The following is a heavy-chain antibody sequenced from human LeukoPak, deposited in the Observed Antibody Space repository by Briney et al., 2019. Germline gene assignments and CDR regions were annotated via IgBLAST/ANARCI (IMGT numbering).Heavy chain of an antibody. CDR2: ITFSSSHI. J-gene: IGHJ5*02. Sequence: GGSLRLSCAVSGFTFSNYRMTWVRQAPGKGLECVSSITFSSSHIYYADSVKGRFTISRDNTKDSLYLQMNSLRAEDTAIYYCARGPQFSGPGWFDPWGQGTLVTVSS. CDR3: ARGPQFSGPGWFDP. D-gene: IGHD3-10*01. V-gene: IGHV3-21*01. CDR1: GFTFSNYR.